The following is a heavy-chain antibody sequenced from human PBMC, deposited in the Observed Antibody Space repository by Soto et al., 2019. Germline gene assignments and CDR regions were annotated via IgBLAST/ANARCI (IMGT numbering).Heavy chain of an antibody. CDR2: MNPNSGNT. Sequence: ASVKVSCKASGYTFTSYDINWVRQATGQGLEWMGWMNPNSGNTGYAQKFQGRVTMTRNTSISTAYMELSSLRSEDTAVYYCARGLRITIFGVVSSHYYYYMDVWGKGTTVTVSS. CDR3: ARGLRITIFGVVSSHYYYYMDV. J-gene: IGHJ6*03. V-gene: IGHV1-8*01. CDR1: GYTFTSYD. D-gene: IGHD3-3*01.